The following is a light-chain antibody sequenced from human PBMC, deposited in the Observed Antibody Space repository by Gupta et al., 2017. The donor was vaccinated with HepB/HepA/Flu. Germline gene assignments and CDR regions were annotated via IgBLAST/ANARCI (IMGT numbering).Light chain of an antibody. J-gene: IGKJ1*01. CDR2: RAS. V-gene: IGKV1-5*03. CDR3: QEVSGSSWT. Sequence: DIQMTQSPSTLSASVGDRVTITCRASQSISDWLAWYQQKPGKAPNLLIYRASTLESGVPSRFSGSGSGTEFTLTISSRQPDDFATYYCQEVSGSSWTFGQGTKVEIK. CDR1: QSISDW.